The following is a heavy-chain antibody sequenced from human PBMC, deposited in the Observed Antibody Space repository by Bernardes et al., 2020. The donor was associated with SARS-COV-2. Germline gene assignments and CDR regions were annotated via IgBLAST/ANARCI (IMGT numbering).Heavy chain of an antibody. J-gene: IGHJ6*02. CDR1: GGSISSGGYY. D-gene: IGHD3-3*01. Sequence: SETLSLTCTVSGGSISSGGYYWSWIRQHPGKGLEWIGSIYYSGSTYYNPSLKSRVTISVDTSKNQFSLKLSSVTAADTAVYYCAREPSRITIFGVDRYGMDVWGRGTTVTVSS. CDR2: IYYSGST. V-gene: IGHV4-31*03. CDR3: AREPSRITIFGVDRYGMDV.